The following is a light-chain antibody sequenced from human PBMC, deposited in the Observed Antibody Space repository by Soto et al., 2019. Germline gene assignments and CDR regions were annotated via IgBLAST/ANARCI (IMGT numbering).Light chain of an antibody. CDR1: PSIGSN. J-gene: IGKJ2*01. V-gene: IGKV3-15*01. Sequence: EIVMTQSPVTLSVSPGERATLSCRASPSIGSNLAWYQQKPGQAPRLLIHGASISVTGIPARVSGCGSGTEYTLTISSQQSEDFAVYYCQQYNNWPYTFGQGTKLDIK. CDR2: GAS. CDR3: QQYNNWPYT.